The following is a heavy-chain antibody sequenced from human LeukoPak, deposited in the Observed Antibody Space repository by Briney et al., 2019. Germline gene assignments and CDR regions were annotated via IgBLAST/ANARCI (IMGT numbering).Heavy chain of an antibody. CDR1: GGSLSSGGYY. Sequence: PSQTLSLTCTVSGGSLSSGGYYWSWLRQHPGKGLEWIGYSYYSGSTYYNPSLKSRVTISVDTSKNQFSLKLSSVTAADTAVYYCARGLYDFWSGYSNWFDPWGQGTLVTVSS. CDR3: ARGLYDFWSGYSNWFDP. J-gene: IGHJ5*02. V-gene: IGHV4-31*03. CDR2: SYYSGST. D-gene: IGHD3-3*01.